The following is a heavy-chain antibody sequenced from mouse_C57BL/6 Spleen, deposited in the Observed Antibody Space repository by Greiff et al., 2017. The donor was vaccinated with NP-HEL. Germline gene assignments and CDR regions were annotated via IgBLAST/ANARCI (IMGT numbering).Heavy chain of an antibody. J-gene: IGHJ3*01. Sequence: EVKLMESGGGLVKPGGSLKLSCAASGFTFSDYGMHWVRQAPEKGLEWVAYISSGSSTIYYADTVKGRFTISRDKAKNTLFLQMTSLRSEDTAMYYCARPGSSRAGFAYWGQGTLVTVSA. CDR3: ARPGSSRAGFAY. V-gene: IGHV5-17*01. CDR1: GFTFSDYG. CDR2: ISSGSSTI. D-gene: IGHD1-1*01.